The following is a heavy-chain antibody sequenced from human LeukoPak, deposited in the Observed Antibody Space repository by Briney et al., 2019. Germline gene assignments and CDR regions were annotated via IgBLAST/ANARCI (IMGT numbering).Heavy chain of an antibody. V-gene: IGHV3-30*03. J-gene: IGHJ4*02. CDR2: IRYDGSKK. CDR1: GFTFSSYS. Sequence: PGGSLRLSCAASGFTFSSYSMNWVRQAPGKGLEWVAVIRYDGSKKYYADSVKGRFTISRDNSKNLVSLQMSSLSAEDAAVYYCARDGINGNYYFDYWGQGTLLTVSS. D-gene: IGHD4-23*01. CDR3: ARDGINGNYYFDY.